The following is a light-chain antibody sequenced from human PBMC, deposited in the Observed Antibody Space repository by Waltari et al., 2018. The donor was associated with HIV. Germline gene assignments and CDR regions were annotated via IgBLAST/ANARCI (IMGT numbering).Light chain of an antibody. CDR3: AAWDDSVSGWA. J-gene: IGLJ2*01. CDR1: GSNVGVTF. CDR2: SNN. V-gene: IGLV1-47*01. Sequence: QSVLTQAPSASGTPGQRVPLSCSGTGSNVGVTFVSWYQQLPGMAPKLLIYSNNERPSRVPDRFSGSKSGTSASLAISGLRSEDEAVYFCAAWDDSVSGWAFGEGTKVTVL.